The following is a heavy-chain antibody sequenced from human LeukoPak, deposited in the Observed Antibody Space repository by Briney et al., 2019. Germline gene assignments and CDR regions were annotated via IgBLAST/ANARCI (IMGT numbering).Heavy chain of an antibody. V-gene: IGHV3-53*04. CDR2: IYSGGST. D-gene: IGHD6-13*01. Sequence: PGGSLRLSCAASGFTVSSNYMSWVRQAPGKGLEWVSVIYSGGSTYYADSVKGRFTISRHNSKNTLYLQMNSLRAEDTAVYYCARDQQLPGVSYYGMDVWGQGTTVTVSS. CDR1: GFTVSSNY. CDR3: ARDQQLPGVSYYGMDV. J-gene: IGHJ6*02.